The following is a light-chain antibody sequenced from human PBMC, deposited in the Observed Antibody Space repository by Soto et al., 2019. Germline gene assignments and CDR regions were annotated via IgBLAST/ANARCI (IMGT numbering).Light chain of an antibody. CDR2: DVT. J-gene: IGLJ1*01. CDR3: SSYTISTTRV. Sequence: QSVLTQPASVSGSPGQSITISCTGASSDVGGYNHVSWYQQHPGKAPKLMIYDVTTRPSGVSDRFSGSKSGNTASLTISGLQADDEADYYCSSYTISTTRVFGTGTKVTVL. CDR1: SSDVGGYNH. V-gene: IGLV2-14*03.